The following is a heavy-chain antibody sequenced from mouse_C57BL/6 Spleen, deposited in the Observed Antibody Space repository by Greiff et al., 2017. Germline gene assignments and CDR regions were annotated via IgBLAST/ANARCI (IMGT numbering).Heavy chain of an antibody. Sequence: QVQLQQPGAELVMPGASVKLSCKASGYTFTSYWMHWVKQRPGQGLEWIGEIDPSDSYTNYNQKFKGKSTLTVDKSSSTAYMQLSSLTSEDAAVYCGARAVGPEAWFADWGQGTLVTVSA. V-gene: IGHV1-69*01. J-gene: IGHJ3*01. CDR3: ARAVGPEAWFAD. CDR2: IDPSDSYT. CDR1: GYTFTSYW.